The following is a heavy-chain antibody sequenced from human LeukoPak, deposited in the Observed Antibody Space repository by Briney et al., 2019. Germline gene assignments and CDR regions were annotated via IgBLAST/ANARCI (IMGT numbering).Heavy chain of an antibody. CDR2: IYYSGST. CDR3: ARDRYSSSWFDAFDI. D-gene: IGHD6-13*01. V-gene: IGHV4-59*01. CDR1: GGSLGSYY. Sequence: KPSGTLSLTCTVSGGSLGSYYWSWIRQPPGKGLEWVGDIYYSGSTNYNPSLKSRVTISVDTSKNQFSLNLNSVTAADTAVYYCARDRYSSSWFDAFDIWGQGTMVTVSS. J-gene: IGHJ3*02.